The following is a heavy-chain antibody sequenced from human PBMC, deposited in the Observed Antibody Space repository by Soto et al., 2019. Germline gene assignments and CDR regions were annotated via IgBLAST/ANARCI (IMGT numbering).Heavy chain of an antibody. J-gene: IGHJ5*02. CDR1: GFTFSSYA. D-gene: IGHD2-15*01. Sequence: GGSLRLSCAASGFTFSSYAMSWVRQAPGKGLEWVSAISGSGGSTYYADSVKGRFTISRDNSKNTLYLQMNSLRAEDTAVYYCAKDLSRAPIVAEDWFDPWGQGTLVTVSS. V-gene: IGHV3-23*01. CDR3: AKDLSRAPIVAEDWFDP. CDR2: ISGSGGST.